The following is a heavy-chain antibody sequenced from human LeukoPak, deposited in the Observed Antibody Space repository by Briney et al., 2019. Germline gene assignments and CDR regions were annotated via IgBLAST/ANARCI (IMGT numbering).Heavy chain of an antibody. J-gene: IGHJ6*03. Sequence: ASVKVSCKASGYTFTIYYIHWVRQAPGQGLEWMGLINPSAGSTNYAQKFQGRVTMTRDTSTSTVYMELSSLRSEDTAVYYCARGPRITLIRGGQWYYYMDVWGKGTTVTISS. D-gene: IGHD3-10*01. CDR2: INPSAGST. CDR3: ARGPRITLIRGGQWYYYMDV. CDR1: GYTFTIYY. V-gene: IGHV1-46*01.